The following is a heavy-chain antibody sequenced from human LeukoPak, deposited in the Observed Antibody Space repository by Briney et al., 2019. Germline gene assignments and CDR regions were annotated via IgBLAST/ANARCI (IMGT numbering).Heavy chain of an antibody. D-gene: IGHD6-19*01. CDR1: GGTFSSYA. V-gene: IGHV1-69*13. J-gene: IGHJ5*02. CDR3: AREHSGWFERTLGGWFDP. Sequence: GASVKVSCKASGGTFSSYAISWVRQAPGQGLEWMGGIIPIFGTANYAQKFQGRVTITADESTSTAYMELSSLRSEDTAVYYCAREHSGWFERTLGGWFDPWGQGTPVTVSS. CDR2: IIPIFGTA.